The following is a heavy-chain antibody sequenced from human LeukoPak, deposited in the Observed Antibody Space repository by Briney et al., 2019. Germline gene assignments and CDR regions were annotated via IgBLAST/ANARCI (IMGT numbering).Heavy chain of an antibody. CDR2: ITSKTEGETT. D-gene: IGHD1-7*01. CDR1: GFSFASAW. J-gene: IGHJ4*02. CDR3: TTGWTYWAHDGY. V-gene: IGHV3-15*07. Sequence: RSGGSLRLSCAASGFSFASAWMNWVRRAPGKGLEWVGRITSKTEGETTVYAAPVKGRFTISRDDSKNTLYLQMDSLKTEDTALYYCTTGWTYWAHDGYWGPGTLVTVSS.